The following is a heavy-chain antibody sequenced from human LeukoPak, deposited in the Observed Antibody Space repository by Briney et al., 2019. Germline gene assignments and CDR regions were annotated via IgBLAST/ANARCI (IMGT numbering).Heavy chain of an antibody. CDR2: IYYSGST. V-gene: IGHV4-31*03. Sequence: SETLSLTCTVSGGSISSGGYYWSWIRQHPGKGLEWIGYIYYSGSTYYNPSLKSRVTISVDTSKNQFSLKLSSVTAADTAVYYCARDPGYYGSGSYYFDYYGMDVWGQGTTVTVSS. D-gene: IGHD3-10*01. CDR1: GGSISSGGYY. J-gene: IGHJ6*02. CDR3: ARDPGYYGSGSYYFDYYGMDV.